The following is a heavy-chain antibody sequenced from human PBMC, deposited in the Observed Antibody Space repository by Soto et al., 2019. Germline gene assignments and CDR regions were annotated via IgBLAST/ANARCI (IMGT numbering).Heavy chain of an antibody. CDR2: INPNSGGT. Sequence: QVQLVQAGAEVKKPGASVKVSCKASGYTFTGYYMHWVRQAPGQGLEWMGWINPNSGGTNYAQKFQGWVTMTSDTSISTAYMELSRLRSDDTAVYYCALMGLTMIGEAFDYWGQGTLVTVSS. D-gene: IGHD3-22*01. CDR3: ALMGLTMIGEAFDY. CDR1: GYTFTGYY. J-gene: IGHJ4*02. V-gene: IGHV1-2*04.